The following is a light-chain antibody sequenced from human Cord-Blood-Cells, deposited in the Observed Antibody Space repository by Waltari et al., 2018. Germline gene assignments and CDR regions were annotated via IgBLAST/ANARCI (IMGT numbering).Light chain of an antibody. J-gene: IGKJ2*01. CDR2: AAS. Sequence: DIQMPQSPSSVYASVGASVSITCRASQGISSWLAWYQQKPGIAPKLLIYAASSLQSGVPSRFSGSGSGTYFTLTISSLQPEDVATYYCQQANSFPYTFGQGTKLEIK. CDR3: QQANSFPYT. V-gene: IGKV1-12*01. CDR1: QGISSW.